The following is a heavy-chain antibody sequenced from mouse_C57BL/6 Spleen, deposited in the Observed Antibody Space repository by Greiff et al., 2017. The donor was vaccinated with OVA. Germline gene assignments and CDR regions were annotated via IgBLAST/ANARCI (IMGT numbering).Heavy chain of an antibody. J-gene: IGHJ2*01. Sequence: LQESGAELVRPGTSVKVSCKASGYAFTNYLIEWVKQRPGQGLEWIGVINPGSGGTNYNEKFKGKATLTADKSSSTAYMQLSSLTSEDSAVYFCARYYYGSSSFDYWGQGTTLTVSS. V-gene: IGHV1-54*01. CDR2: INPGSGGT. CDR3: ARYYYGSSSFDY. CDR1: GYAFTNYL. D-gene: IGHD1-1*01.